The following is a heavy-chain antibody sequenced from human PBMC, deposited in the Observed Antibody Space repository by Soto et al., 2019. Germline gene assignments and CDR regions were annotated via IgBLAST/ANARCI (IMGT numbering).Heavy chain of an antibody. CDR2: ISYDGSNK. J-gene: IGHJ3*02. CDR1: GFTFSSYA. D-gene: IGHD6-19*01. Sequence: QVQLVESGGGVVQPGRSLRLSCAASGFTFSSYAMHWVRQAPGKGLEWVAVISYDGSNKYYADSVKGRFTISRDNSKNTRYLQMNSLRAEDTAVYYCARDRGGWWLVRGENAFDIWGQGTMVTVSS. CDR3: ARDRGGWWLVRGENAFDI. V-gene: IGHV3-30-3*01.